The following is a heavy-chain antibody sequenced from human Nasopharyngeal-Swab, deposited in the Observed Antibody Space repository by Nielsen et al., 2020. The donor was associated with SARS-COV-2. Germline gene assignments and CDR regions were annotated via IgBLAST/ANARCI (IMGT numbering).Heavy chain of an antibody. Sequence: SETLSLTCTVSGGSFRTSTSDYWGWIRQPPGKGLEWIGTLYYSGTTYYSPSLKSRVTMSVDTSRNQFSLKLSSVTAADTAVYYCAREASAYFDYWGQGILVTVLS. CDR2: LYYSGTT. V-gene: IGHV4-39*02. CDR1: GGSFRTSTSDY. J-gene: IGHJ4*02. CDR3: AREASAYFDY.